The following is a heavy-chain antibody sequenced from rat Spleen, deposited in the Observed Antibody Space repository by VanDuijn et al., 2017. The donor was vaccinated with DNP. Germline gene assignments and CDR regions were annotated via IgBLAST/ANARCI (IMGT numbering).Heavy chain of an antibody. V-gene: IGHV3-1*01. Sequence: EVQLQESGPGLVKPSHSLSLTCSVTGFSITTNYWGWIRKFPGNKMEYLGYISYSGGTNYNPFLKSRISITRDTSKNQFFLHLNSLTTEDTATYYCARWVRYFDSWGQGVMVTVSS. CDR1: GFSITTNY. CDR2: ISYSGGT. J-gene: IGHJ2*01. CDR3: ARWVRYFDS. D-gene: IGHD4-5*01.